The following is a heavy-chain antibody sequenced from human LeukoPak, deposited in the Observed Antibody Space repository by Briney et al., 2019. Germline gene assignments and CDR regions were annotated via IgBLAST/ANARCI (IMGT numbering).Heavy chain of an antibody. J-gene: IGHJ3*02. CDR3: AKEGGSSKADAFDI. CDR1: GFTFSTYS. V-gene: IGHV3-23*01. Sequence: PGGSLRLSCAASGFTFSTYSMSWVRQAPGKGLEWVSVISGNGGDTFYADSVKGRFTISRDNSKNTLYLQMNSLRAEDTAVYYCAKEGGSSKADAFDIWGQGTMVTVSS. CDR2: ISGNGGDT. D-gene: IGHD1-26*01.